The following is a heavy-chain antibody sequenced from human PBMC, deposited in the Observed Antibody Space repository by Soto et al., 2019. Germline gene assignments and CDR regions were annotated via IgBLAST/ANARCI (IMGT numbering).Heavy chain of an antibody. D-gene: IGHD4-17*01. V-gene: IGHV4-34*01. J-gene: IGHJ2*01. CDR1: GGSFSGYY. CDR2: INHSGST. CDR3: ARADYGDRARLFDL. Sequence: QVQLQQWGAGLLKPSETLSLTCAVYGGSFSGYYWSWIRQPPGKGLEWIGEINHSGSTNYNPSLTSRVTITVDPSKNPYSLKLSSVAAADTAVYYCARADYGDRARLFDLWGRGTLVAVSS.